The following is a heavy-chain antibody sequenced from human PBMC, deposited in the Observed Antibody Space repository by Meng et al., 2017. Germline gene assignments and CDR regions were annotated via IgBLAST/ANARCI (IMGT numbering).Heavy chain of an antibody. V-gene: IGHV4-38-2*02. D-gene: IGHD4-17*01. CDR3: ARDLMTTDI. CDR2: IYHSGST. J-gene: IGHJ4*02. CDR1: GYSISSGYY. Sequence: SETLSLTCTVSGYSISSGYYWGWIRQPPGKGLEWIGSIYHSGSTYYNPSLKSRVTISVDTSKNQFSLKLSSVTAADTAVYYCARDLMTTDIWGQGTLVTVDS.